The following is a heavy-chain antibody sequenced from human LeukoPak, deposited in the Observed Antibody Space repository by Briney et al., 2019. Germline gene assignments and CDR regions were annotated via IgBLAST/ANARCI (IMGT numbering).Heavy chain of an antibody. D-gene: IGHD3-3*01. CDR3: AMYDFWSGYGAFDI. CDR1: GFTFSDYA. CDR2: ISGTGSAT. J-gene: IGHJ3*02. V-gene: IGHV3-23*01. Sequence: GGSLRLSCGISGFTFSDYAMSWVRQAPGKGLEWVSLISGTGSATYYADSVKGRFTISRDNSKNTLYLQMNRLRVEDTAVYYCAMYDFWSGYGAFDIWGQGTMVTVSS.